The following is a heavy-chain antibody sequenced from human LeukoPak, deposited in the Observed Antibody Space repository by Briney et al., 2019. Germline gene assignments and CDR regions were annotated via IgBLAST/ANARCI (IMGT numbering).Heavy chain of an antibody. D-gene: IGHD1-26*01. Sequence: GGSLTLSCAASGFTFSSYAMSWVRQAPGKGLEWVSAISGSGGSTYYAASVKGRFTISRDNSKNTLYLQMNSLRAEDTAVYYCAKLGELRYFQHWGQGTLVTVSS. CDR2: ISGSGGST. J-gene: IGHJ1*01. CDR1: GFTFSSYA. CDR3: AKLGELRYFQH. V-gene: IGHV3-23*01.